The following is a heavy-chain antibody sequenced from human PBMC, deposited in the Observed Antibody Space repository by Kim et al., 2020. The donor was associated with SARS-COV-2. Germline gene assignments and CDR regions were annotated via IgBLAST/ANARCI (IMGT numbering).Heavy chain of an antibody. J-gene: IGHJ4*02. CDR2: INHSGST. CDR3: ARGSIQLWLTNFDY. CDR1: GGSFSGYY. D-gene: IGHD5-18*01. V-gene: IGHV4-34*01. Sequence: SETLSLTCAVYGGSFSGYYWSWIRQPPGKGLEWIGEINHSGSTNYNPSLKSRVTISVDTSKNQFSLKLSSVTAADTAVYYCARGSIQLWLTNFDYWGQGTLVTVSS.